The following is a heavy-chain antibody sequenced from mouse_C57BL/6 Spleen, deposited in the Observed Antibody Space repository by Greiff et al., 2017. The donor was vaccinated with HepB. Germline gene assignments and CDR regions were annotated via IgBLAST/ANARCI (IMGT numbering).Heavy chain of an antibody. Sequence: EVQLVESGGGLVKPGGSLKLSCAASGFTFSSYTMSWVRQTPEKRLEWVATISGGGGNTYYPDSVKGRFTISRDNAKNTLYLQMSSLRSEDTALYYCARHGGRGFAYWGQGTLVTVSA. CDR3: ARHGGRGFAY. V-gene: IGHV5-9*01. D-gene: IGHD1-1*02. CDR1: GFTFSSYT. J-gene: IGHJ3*01. CDR2: ISGGGGNT.